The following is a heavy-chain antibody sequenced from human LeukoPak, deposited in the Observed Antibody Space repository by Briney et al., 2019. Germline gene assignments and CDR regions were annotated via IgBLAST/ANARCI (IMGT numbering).Heavy chain of an antibody. Sequence: GESLKISCKDSGYSFTNSWIGWVRQMPGKGLGWMGIIYPSDSDTRYSPSFQGQVTISADKSISTAYLQWRSLKASDTAMYYCARREMARLYDAFDVWGQGTMVTVSS. D-gene: IGHD1-1*01. CDR2: IYPSDSDT. CDR3: ARREMARLYDAFDV. J-gene: IGHJ3*01. CDR1: GYSFTNSW. V-gene: IGHV5-51*01.